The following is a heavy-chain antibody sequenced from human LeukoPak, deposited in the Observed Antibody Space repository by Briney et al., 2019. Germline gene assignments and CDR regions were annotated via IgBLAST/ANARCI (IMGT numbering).Heavy chain of an antibody. D-gene: IGHD3-10*01. Sequence: SETLSLTCTVSGGSVSSGSYYWSWIRQPPGKGLEWIGYIYYSGSTNYNPSLKSRLTISVDTSNNQFSLKLRSVTAADTAVYYCARHSYCSGSFSMLDYWGQGTLVPVSS. J-gene: IGHJ4*02. CDR2: IYYSGST. V-gene: IGHV4-61*01. CDR3: ARHSYCSGSFSMLDY. CDR1: GGSVSSGSYY.